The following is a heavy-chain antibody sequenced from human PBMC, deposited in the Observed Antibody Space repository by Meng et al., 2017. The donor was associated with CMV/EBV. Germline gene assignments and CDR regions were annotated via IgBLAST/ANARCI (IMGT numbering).Heavy chain of an antibody. Sequence: CAASGFTFSDYYMSRIRQAPGKGLEWVSYISRSGSTIYHADSVKGRFTISGDNAKNSLYLQVYSLIADDTTMYYCAGTEGDWFDPWGQGTMVTVSS. CDR1: GFTFSDYY. CDR2: ISRSGSTI. CDR3: AGTEGDWFDP. V-gene: IGHV3-11*01. J-gene: IGHJ5*02.